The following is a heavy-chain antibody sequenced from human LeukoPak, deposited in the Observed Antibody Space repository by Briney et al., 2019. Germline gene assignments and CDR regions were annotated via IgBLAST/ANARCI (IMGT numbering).Heavy chain of an antibody. CDR1: GGSISSSSYY. J-gene: IGHJ5*02. V-gene: IGHV4-39*07. CDR3: ARVGGYSSSWTPGWFDP. D-gene: IGHD6-13*01. Sequence: PSETLSLTCTVSGGSISSSSYYWGWIRQPPGKGLEWIGSIYYSGSTYYNPSLKSRVTISVDTSKNQFSLKLSSVTAADTAVYYCARVGGYSSSWTPGWFDPWGQGTLVTVSS. CDR2: IYYSGST.